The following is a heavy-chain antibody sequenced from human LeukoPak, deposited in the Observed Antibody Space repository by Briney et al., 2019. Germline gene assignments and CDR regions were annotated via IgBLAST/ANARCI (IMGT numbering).Heavy chain of an antibody. Sequence: ASVKVSCKASGYTFTGYHMHWVRQAPGQGLEWMGWINPNNGGTNYAQNFQGRVTMTRDTSISTAYIELSSLRSDDTAVYYCARGYCTGGSCSGAWFDPWGQGTLVTVPS. D-gene: IGHD2-15*01. CDR3: ARGYCTGGSCSGAWFDP. CDR2: INPNNGGT. CDR1: GYTFTGYH. J-gene: IGHJ5*02. V-gene: IGHV1-2*02.